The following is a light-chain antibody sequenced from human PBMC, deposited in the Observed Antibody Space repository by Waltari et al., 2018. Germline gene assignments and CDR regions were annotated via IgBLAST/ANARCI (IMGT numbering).Light chain of an antibody. CDR1: SSHIGAGYD. J-gene: IGLJ1*01. V-gene: IGLV1-40*01. Sequence: QPVLTPPPSVSGAPGQRVTIPCTGSSSHIGAGYDVHWYQQLPGTAPPVIISDNRDRPPGVPDRFSGSKSDTSASLAITGLQAEDEADYYCQSYDTSLSGYVFGTGTKVTVL. CDR3: QSYDTSLSGYV. CDR2: DNR.